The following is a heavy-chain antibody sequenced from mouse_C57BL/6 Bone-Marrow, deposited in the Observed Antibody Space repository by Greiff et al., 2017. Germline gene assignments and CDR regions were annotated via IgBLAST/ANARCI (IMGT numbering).Heavy chain of an antibody. V-gene: IGHV1-55*01. J-gene: IGHJ1*03. CDR1: GYTFTSYW. CDR2: IYPGSGST. Sequence: QVQLQQSGAELVKPGASVKMSCKASGYTFTSYWITWVKQRPGQGLEWIGDIYPGSGSTNYNEKFKSKATLTVDTSASTAYMQLSSLTSEDSAVYYSASPLYWYFDVWGTGTTVTVSS. CDR3: ASPLYWYFDV.